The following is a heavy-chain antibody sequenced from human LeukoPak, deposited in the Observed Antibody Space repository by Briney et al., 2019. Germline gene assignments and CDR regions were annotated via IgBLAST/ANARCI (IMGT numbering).Heavy chain of an antibody. D-gene: IGHD2-21*01. Sequence: ASVKVSCKASGGTFSSYAISWVRQATGQGLEWMGWMNPNIGNTGYAQNFQGRVTMTRNTSISTAYMELSSLRSEDTAVYYCARDPLHIVGGLDYFDYWGQGTLVTVSS. CDR2: MNPNIGNT. CDR3: ARDPLHIVGGLDYFDY. J-gene: IGHJ4*02. CDR1: GGTFSSYA. V-gene: IGHV1-8*02.